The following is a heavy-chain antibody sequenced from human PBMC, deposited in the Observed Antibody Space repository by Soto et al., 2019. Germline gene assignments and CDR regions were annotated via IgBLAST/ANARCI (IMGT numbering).Heavy chain of an antibody. CDR1: GASISGYY. V-gene: IGHV4-4*07. Sequence: PSETLSITCTVCGASISGYYWSWIRKSAGKGLEWIGRIYATGTTDYNPSLKSRVMMSVDTSKKQFSLKLRSVTAADTAVYYCVRDGTKTLRDWFDPWGQGISVTVSS. CDR2: IYATGTT. D-gene: IGHD1-1*01. CDR3: VRDGTKTLRDWFDP. J-gene: IGHJ5*02.